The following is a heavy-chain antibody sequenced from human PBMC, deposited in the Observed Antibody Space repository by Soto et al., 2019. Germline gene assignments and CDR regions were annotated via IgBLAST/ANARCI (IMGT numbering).Heavy chain of an antibody. D-gene: IGHD4-4*01. J-gene: IGHJ6*02. CDR1: GFTFSDYY. Sequence: QVQLVESGGGLVKPGGSLRLSCAASGFTFSDYYMSWIRQAPGKGLEWVSYISTTSSYTNYADSVTGRFTISRDNAKNSLFLQMNSLRAEDTAVYYCARGDTITTRFHVMDVWGQGTTVTVSS. CDR2: ISTTSSYT. V-gene: IGHV3-11*05. CDR3: ARGDTITTRFHVMDV.